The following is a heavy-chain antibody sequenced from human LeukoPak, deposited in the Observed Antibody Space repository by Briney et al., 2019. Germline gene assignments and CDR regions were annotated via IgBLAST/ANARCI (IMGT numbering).Heavy chain of an antibody. D-gene: IGHD2/OR15-2a*01. Sequence: GGSLRLSCAASGFTFSNYTMNWVRQPPGKGLEWVSSISSSSSYIFYADSVKGRFTISRDNAKNSLYLQMNSLRAADTAVYYCASSLLYRVFDYWGRGTLVPVSS. CDR1: GFTFSNYT. V-gene: IGHV3-21*01. J-gene: IGHJ4*02. CDR3: ASSLLYRVFDY. CDR2: ISSSSSYI.